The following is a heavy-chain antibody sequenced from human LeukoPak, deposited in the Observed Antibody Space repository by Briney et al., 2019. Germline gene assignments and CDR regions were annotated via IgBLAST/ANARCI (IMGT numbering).Heavy chain of an antibody. Sequence: GASVKVSCKASGYTFAGYYMHWVRQAPGQGLEWMGWINPNSGDTNYAQKFQGRVTMTRDTSITTAYMELSRLRSDDAAVYYCARDGDCSSTSCYPSVDAFDIWGQGTMVTVSS. CDR2: INPNSGDT. V-gene: IGHV1-2*02. CDR3: ARDGDCSSTSCYPSVDAFDI. CDR1: GYTFAGYY. D-gene: IGHD2-2*01. J-gene: IGHJ3*02.